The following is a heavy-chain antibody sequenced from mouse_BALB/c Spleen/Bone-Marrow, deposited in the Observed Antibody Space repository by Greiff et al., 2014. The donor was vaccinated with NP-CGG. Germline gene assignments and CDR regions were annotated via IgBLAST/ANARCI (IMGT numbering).Heavy chain of an antibody. CDR2: INPDSNTI. D-gene: IGHD1-2*01. CDR3: ARLSYYGLTDY. J-gene: IGHJ2*01. V-gene: IGHV4-1*02. Sequence: EVQLVESGGGLVQPGGSLKLSCAASGFDFSRYWMSWVRQAPGKGLKWIGEINPDSNTINYTPSLKDKFIISRDNAKNTLYLQMSKVRSEDTALYYCARLSYYGLTDYWGQGTTLTVSS. CDR1: GFDFSRYW.